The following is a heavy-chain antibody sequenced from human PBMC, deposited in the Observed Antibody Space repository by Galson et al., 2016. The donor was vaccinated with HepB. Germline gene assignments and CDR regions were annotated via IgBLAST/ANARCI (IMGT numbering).Heavy chain of an antibody. CDR2: INSDGSST. CDR1: GFTLSSFW. D-gene: IGHD5-12*01. V-gene: IGHV3-74*01. Sequence: SLRLSCAASGFTLSSFWMHWVRQAPGKGLVCVSRINSDGSSTGYADSVKGRFTTSRDNAKNTLYLQMYSLRAEDTAVYYCAKGRGAGYSGCEWNFDYWGQGSLVTVSS. CDR3: AKGRGAGYSGCEWNFDY. J-gene: IGHJ4*02.